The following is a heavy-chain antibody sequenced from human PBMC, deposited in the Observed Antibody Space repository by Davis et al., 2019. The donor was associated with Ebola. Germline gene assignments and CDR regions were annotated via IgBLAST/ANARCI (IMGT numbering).Heavy chain of an antibody. V-gene: IGHV3-74*01. Sequence: GESLKISCAVSGFPITNYWTHWVRQAPGKGLVWVSHINGDGSSTNYADSVKGRFTISRDNAKSTLYLQMNSLRAEDTAVYYCANPGGSRGYFDYWGQGTLVTVSS. CDR3: ANPGGSRGYFDY. D-gene: IGHD3-16*01. CDR1: GFPITNYW. J-gene: IGHJ4*02. CDR2: INGDGSST.